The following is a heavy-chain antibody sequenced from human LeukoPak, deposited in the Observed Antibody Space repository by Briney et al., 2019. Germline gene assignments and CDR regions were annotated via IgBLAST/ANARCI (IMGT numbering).Heavy chain of an antibody. V-gene: IGHV1-46*01. CDR2: INPSGGSA. CDR1: GYTFTTYH. Sequence: ASVKLSCKASGYTFTTYHMHWVRQAPGQGLEWMGIINPSGGSATYAQRFRGRVTMTSDTSTGTVYMELRSLTSEDTAMYYCARDHSPPATSVGTTYYFDYWGQGTLVTVSS. D-gene: IGHD1-1*01. J-gene: IGHJ4*02. CDR3: ARDHSPPATSVGTTYYFDY.